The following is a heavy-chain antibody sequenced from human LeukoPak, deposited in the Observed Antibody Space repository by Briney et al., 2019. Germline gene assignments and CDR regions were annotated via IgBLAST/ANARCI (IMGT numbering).Heavy chain of an antibody. V-gene: IGHV4-39*01. Sequence: SETLSLTCTVSGGSISSSSYYWGWIRQPPGRGLEWIGSIYYSGSTYHNPSLKSRVTISVDTSKNQFSLKLSSVTAADTAVYYCATQGYYYDSSGYSHGDYWGQGTLVTVSS. CDR2: IYYSGST. CDR3: ATQGYYYDSSGYSHGDY. CDR1: GGSISSSSYY. J-gene: IGHJ4*02. D-gene: IGHD3-22*01.